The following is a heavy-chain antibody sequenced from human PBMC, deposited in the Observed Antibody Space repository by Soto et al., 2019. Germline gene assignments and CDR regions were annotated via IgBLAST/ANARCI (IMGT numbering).Heavy chain of an antibody. J-gene: IGHJ4*02. Sequence: EVQLVESGGGLVQPGGSLKLSCAASGFTFSGSAMLWVRQASGKGLEWVGRVRSKPNNYATSYAASVKGRFTISRDDSKNTAYLQMNSLKTEDTALYYCTSTWGRVATNAEATRTYDYWGQGTLVTVSS. D-gene: IGHD5-12*01. CDR3: TSTWGRVATNAEATRTYDY. CDR1: GFTFSGSA. CDR2: VRSKPNNYAT. V-gene: IGHV3-73*01.